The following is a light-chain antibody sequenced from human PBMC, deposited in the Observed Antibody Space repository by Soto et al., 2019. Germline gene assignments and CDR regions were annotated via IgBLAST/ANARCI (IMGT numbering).Light chain of an antibody. J-gene: IGKJ5*01. CDR2: GAS. Sequence: EIVLTQSPGTLSLSPGERATLSCRASQSVSSNLAWYQQKPGQAPWLLIYGASTRATGIPARFSGSGSGTDFTLTISGLQSEDSAVYFCQQYNNWPFSFGQGTRLEI. V-gene: IGKV3-15*01. CDR3: QQYNNWPFS. CDR1: QSVSSN.